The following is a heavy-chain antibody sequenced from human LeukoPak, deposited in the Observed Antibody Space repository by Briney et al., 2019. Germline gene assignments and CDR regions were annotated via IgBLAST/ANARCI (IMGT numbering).Heavy chain of an antibody. Sequence: PGGSLRLSCAASGFTFSSYAMSWVRQAPGKGLEWVSAISGSGGSTYYADSVKGRFTISRDNSKNTLYLQMNSLRAEDTALYYCAKAFSQTTVVTTFDYWGQGTLVTVSS. D-gene: IGHD4-23*01. V-gene: IGHV3-23*01. J-gene: IGHJ4*02. CDR3: AKAFSQTTVVTTFDY. CDR2: ISGSGGST. CDR1: GFTFSSYA.